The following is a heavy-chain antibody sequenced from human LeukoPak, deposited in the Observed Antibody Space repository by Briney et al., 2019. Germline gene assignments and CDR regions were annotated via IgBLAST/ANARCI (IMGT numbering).Heavy chain of an antibody. V-gene: IGHV3-48*02. CDR1: GFTFSSYS. D-gene: IGHD6-25*01. CDR3: ARDWEMATIAAAALGY. CDR2: ISKNSDNK. Sequence: GGSLRLSCSASGFTFSSYSMNWVRQAPGQGLEWVSYISKNSDNKYYAGSVEGRFTVSRDNAKNSLYLQMNGLRDEDTAVYYCARDWEMATIAAAALGYWGQGTLVTVSS. J-gene: IGHJ4*02.